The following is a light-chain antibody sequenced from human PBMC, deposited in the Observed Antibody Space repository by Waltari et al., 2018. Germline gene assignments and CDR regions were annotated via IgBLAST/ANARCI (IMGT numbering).Light chain of an antibody. CDR3: ISYTSSKTWV. Sequence: QSAMTQPASVSGSPGQSITISCNGTSRDVGGYKYVTWYQQHPGKAPRVMIYEVSNRPPGISNRFSGSKSDNTASLTISGLQAEDEADYYCISYTSSKTWVFGGGTYLTVL. CDR1: SRDVGGYKY. CDR2: EVS. V-gene: IGLV2-14*01. J-gene: IGLJ3*02.